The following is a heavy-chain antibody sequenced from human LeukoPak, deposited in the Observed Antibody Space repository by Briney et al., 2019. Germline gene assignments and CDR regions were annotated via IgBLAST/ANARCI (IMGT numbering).Heavy chain of an antibody. D-gene: IGHD5-18*01. J-gene: IGHJ4*02. CDR1: GGSISSGGYY. CDR3: ARESYSYGLGY. CDR2: IYYSGST. Sequence: SETLSLTCTVSGGSISSGGYYWSWIRQHPGKGPEWIGYIYYSGSTYYNPSLESRVTISVDTSKNQFSLKLSSVTAADTAVYYCARESYSYGLGYWGQGTLVTVSS. V-gene: IGHV4-31*03.